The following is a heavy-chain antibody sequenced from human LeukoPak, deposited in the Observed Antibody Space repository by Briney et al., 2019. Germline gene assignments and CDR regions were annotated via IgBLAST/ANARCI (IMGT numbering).Heavy chain of an antibody. CDR3: ACRGYSGYDFDY. CDR1: GGSISSYY. V-gene: IGHV4-59*01. Sequence: KPSETLSLTCTVSGGSISSYYWSWIRRPPGKGLEWIGYIYYSGSTNYNPSLKSRVTISVDTSKNQFSLKLSSVTAADTAVYYCACRGYSGYDFDYWGQGTLVTVSS. CDR2: IYYSGST. D-gene: IGHD5-12*01. J-gene: IGHJ4*02.